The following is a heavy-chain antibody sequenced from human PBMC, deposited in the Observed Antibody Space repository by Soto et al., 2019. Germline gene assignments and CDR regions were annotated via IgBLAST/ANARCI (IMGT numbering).Heavy chain of an antibody. V-gene: IGHV4-31*03. CDR3: ARGIAVDGSALDS. CDR2: IYYSGGT. CDR1: VVSISSGGYY. D-gene: IGHD6-19*01. J-gene: IGHJ4*03. Sequence: SETLSLTCTFSVVSISSGGYYCSWLGQHPGKGLEWIGFIYYSGGTFYNPSLQTRVSISVDTSKNQFSLKLNSVTAADTALYYCARGIAVDGSALDSWGQGTMSTVCS.